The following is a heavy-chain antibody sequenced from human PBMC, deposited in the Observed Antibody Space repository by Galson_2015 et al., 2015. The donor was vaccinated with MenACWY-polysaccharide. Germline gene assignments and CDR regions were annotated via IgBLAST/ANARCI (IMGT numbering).Heavy chain of an antibody. J-gene: IGHJ4*02. D-gene: IGHD3-22*01. Sequence: SLRLSCAGSGFVFSSSWMHWVRQAPGKGLVWVSRINIDGSVTNYADSVKGRFTISRDNAKNTLYLQMNSLRAEDTALYYCARESHHGSSGYPDYWGQGTLVTVSS. V-gene: IGHV3-74*01. CDR3: ARESHHGSSGYPDY. CDR1: GFVFSSSW. CDR2: INIDGSVT.